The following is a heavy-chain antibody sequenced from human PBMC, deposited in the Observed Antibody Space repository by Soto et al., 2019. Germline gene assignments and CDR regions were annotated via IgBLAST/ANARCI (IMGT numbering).Heavy chain of an antibody. J-gene: IGHJ4*02. D-gene: IGHD5-18*01. CDR2: ISGSGGST. V-gene: IGHV3-23*01. Sequence: PGGSLRLSCAASGFTFSIYAMSWVRQAPGKGLEWVSAISGSGGSTYYADSVKGRFTISRDNSKNTLYLQMNSLRAEDTAVYYCAKRRLWSFDYFDYWGQGTLVTVSS. CDR1: GFTFSIYA. CDR3: AKRRLWSFDYFDY.